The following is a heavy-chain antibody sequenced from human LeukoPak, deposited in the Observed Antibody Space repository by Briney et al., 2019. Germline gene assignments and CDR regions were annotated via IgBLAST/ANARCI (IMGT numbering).Heavy chain of an antibody. Sequence: SETLSLTCTVSGGSISSYYWSWIRQPPGKGLEWIGYIYYSGSTNYNPSLKSRVTISVDTSKNQFSPKLSSVTAADTAVYYCATHLYSSGWYVFDYWGQGTLVTVSS. V-gene: IGHV4-59*01. D-gene: IGHD6-19*01. CDR1: GGSISSYY. J-gene: IGHJ4*02. CDR2: IYYSGST. CDR3: ATHLYSSGWYVFDY.